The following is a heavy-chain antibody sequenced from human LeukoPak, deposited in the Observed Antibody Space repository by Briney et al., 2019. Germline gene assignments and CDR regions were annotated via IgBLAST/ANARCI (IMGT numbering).Heavy chain of an antibody. J-gene: IGHJ6*02. V-gene: IGHV1-8*01. CDR2: MNPNSGNT. CDR1: GYTFTSYD. CDR3: ARSKGGVTFGGVIGKDSYGMDV. D-gene: IGHD3-16*01. Sequence: ASVKVSCKASGYTFTSYDINWVRQATGQGLEWMGWMNPNSGNTGYAQKFQGRVTMTRNTSISTAYMELSSLRSEDTAVYYCARSKGGVTFGGVIGKDSYGMDVWGQGTTVTVSS.